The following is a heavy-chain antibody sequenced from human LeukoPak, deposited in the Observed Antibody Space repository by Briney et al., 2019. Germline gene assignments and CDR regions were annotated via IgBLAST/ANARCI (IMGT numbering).Heavy chain of an antibody. CDR3: AGNPHYYDNSGTGDY. J-gene: IGHJ4*02. Sequence: SETLSLTCTVSGGSISSYYWSWIRQPAGKGLEWIGRIYTSGSTNYNPSLKSRVTMSVDTSKNQFSLKLSSVTAADTAVYYCAGNPHYYDNSGTGDYWGQGTLVTVSS. CDR1: GGSISSYY. D-gene: IGHD3-22*01. CDR2: IYTSGST. V-gene: IGHV4-4*07.